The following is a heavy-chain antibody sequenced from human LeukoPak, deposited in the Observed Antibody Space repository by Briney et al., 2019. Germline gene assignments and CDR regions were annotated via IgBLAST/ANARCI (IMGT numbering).Heavy chain of an antibody. CDR3: ARLDYYDSSGTFDY. CDR1: GGSISSSTYY. CDR2: IYYSGST. J-gene: IGHJ4*02. D-gene: IGHD3-22*01. Sequence: KPSETLSLTCTVSGGSISSSTYYWGWIRRPPGKGLEWIGSIYYSGSTYYNPSLKSRVTVSVDTSKNQFSLNLSSVTAADTAVYYCARLDYYDSSGTFDYWGQGTLVTVSS. V-gene: IGHV4-39*01.